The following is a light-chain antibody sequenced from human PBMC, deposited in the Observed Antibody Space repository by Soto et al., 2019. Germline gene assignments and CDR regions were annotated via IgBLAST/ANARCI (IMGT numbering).Light chain of an antibody. CDR2: GAS. CDR3: QQYASTPSGT. Sequence: EIVLTQSPGTLSLSPGERATLSCRASQSVSSNYLAWYQQKHGQAPRLLIYGASSRATGIPDRFSGSGSGTDFILTISRLEPEDLAVYYCQQYASTPSGTFGQGTKVEIK. V-gene: IGKV3-20*01. J-gene: IGKJ1*01. CDR1: QSVSSNY.